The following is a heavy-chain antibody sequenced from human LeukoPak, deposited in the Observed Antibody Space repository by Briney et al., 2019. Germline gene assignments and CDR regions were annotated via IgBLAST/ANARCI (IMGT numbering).Heavy chain of an antibody. J-gene: IGHJ3*02. V-gene: IGHV4-39*07. CDR1: GGSISSSGYY. CDR2: IYYSGST. Sequence: SETLSLTCTVSGGSISSSGYYWGWIRQPPGKGLEWIGTIYYSGSTYYNPSLKSRVTISVDTSKNQFSLKLSSVTAADTAVYYCARGPSYYYDSSGYYKTVAFDIWGQGTMVTVSS. CDR3: ARGPSYYYDSSGYYKTVAFDI. D-gene: IGHD3-22*01.